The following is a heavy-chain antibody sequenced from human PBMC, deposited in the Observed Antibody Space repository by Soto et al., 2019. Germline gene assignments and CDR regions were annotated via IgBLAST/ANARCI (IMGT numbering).Heavy chain of an antibody. CDR3: ARGTKTNYYYYMDV. V-gene: IGHV3-48*01. D-gene: IGHD1-1*01. CDR2: ISSSSSTI. Sequence: GGSLRLSCAASGFTFSSYSMNWVRQAPGKGLEWVSYISSSSSTIYYADSVKGRFTISRDNAKNSLYLQMNSLRAEDTAVYYCARGTKTNYYYYMDVWGKGTTVTVS. J-gene: IGHJ6*03. CDR1: GFTFSSYS.